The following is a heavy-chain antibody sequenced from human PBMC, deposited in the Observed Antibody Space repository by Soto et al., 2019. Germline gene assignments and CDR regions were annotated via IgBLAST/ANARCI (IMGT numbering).Heavy chain of an antibody. J-gene: IGHJ4*02. CDR3: ARAGGLGAVAADY. V-gene: IGHV4-30-2*01. CDR2: IYHSGST. CDR1: GGSISSGGYS. Sequence: QLQLQESGSGLVKPSQTLSLTCAVSGGSISSGGYSWSGIRQPPGKGLEWIGYIYHSGSTYYNPSAKSRVTISVDRSKNQFSLKLSSVTAADTAVYYCARAGGLGAVAADYWGQGTLVTVSS. D-gene: IGHD6-19*01.